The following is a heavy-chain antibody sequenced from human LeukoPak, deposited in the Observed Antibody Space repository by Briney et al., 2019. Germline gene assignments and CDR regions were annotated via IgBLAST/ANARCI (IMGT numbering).Heavy chain of an antibody. D-gene: IGHD3-9*01. J-gene: IGHJ6*02. Sequence: PSQTLSLTCTVSGGSISSGDYYWSWIRQPPGKGLEWIGYIYYSGSTYYNPSLKSRVTISVDTSKNQFSLNLSSVTAADTAVYYCARGEILTGYYRYGMDVWGQGTTVTVSS. CDR2: IYYSGST. CDR1: GGSISSGDYY. V-gene: IGHV4-30-4*01. CDR3: ARGEILTGYYRYGMDV.